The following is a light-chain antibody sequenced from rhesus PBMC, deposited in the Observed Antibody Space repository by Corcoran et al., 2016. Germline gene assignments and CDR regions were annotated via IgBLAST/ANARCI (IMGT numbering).Light chain of an antibody. J-gene: IGKJ3*01. CDR1: QSVSSY. V-gene: IGKV3-31*02. CDR3: QETSNLST. CDR2: GAS. Sequence: EIVMTQSPATLSLSPGETATISCRTSQSVSSYLAWYQQKPGQAPRPLIYGASNRATGIPDRVSGSGSGTDFTLTISSLEPEDFAVYYCQETSNLSTFGPGTKLDIK.